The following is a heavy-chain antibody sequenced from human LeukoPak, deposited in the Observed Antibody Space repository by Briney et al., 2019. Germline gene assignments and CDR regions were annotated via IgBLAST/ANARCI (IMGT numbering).Heavy chain of an antibody. V-gene: IGHV3-23*01. Sequence: GGSLRLSCAASGFTFSSYAMAWVRQAPGKGLEWVSSISSSGGSTFYPDSVKGRFTVSRDNSKSTLYLQMNSLRAEDTAAYYCANRGHYYFDYWGQGTLVTVSS. CDR2: ISSSGGST. D-gene: IGHD3-10*01. CDR3: ANRGHYYFDY. CDR1: GFTFSSYA. J-gene: IGHJ4*02.